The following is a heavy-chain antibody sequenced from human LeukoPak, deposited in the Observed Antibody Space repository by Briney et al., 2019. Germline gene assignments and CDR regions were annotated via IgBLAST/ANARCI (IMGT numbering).Heavy chain of an antibody. CDR3: ATDSGYSSSSLDY. CDR2: IYSAGST. Sequence: PGGSLRLSCGTSGFTFSSHAMSWVRQAPGRGLEWVSVIYSAGSTYYADSVKGRFIISRDTSKNTLYLQMNSLKVEDTAIYYCATDSGYSSSSLDYWGQGTLVTVSP. V-gene: IGHV3-66*01. CDR1: GFTFSSHA. J-gene: IGHJ4*02. D-gene: IGHD6-6*01.